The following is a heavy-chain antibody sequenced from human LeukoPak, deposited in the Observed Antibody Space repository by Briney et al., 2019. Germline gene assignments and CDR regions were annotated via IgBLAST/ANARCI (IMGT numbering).Heavy chain of an antibody. Sequence: SETLSLTCTVSGGSISSSSYYWGWIRQPPGKGLEWIGSIYYSGSTYYNPSLKSRVTISVDTSKNQFSLKLSSVTAADTAVYYCARRIPSNSWSFDYWGQGTLVTVSS. J-gene: IGHJ4*02. V-gene: IGHV4-39*01. D-gene: IGHD2-2*01. CDR2: IYYSGST. CDR1: GGSISSSSYY. CDR3: ARRIPSNSWSFDY.